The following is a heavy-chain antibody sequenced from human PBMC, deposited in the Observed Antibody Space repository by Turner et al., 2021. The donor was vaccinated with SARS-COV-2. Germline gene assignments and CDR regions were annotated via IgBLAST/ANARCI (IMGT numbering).Heavy chain of an antibody. CDR2: INQDGSEK. CDR1: GFTFSSYW. V-gene: IGHV3-7*01. D-gene: IGHD3-9*01. J-gene: IGHJ2*01. CDR3: AKDDWLGRGYWYFDL. Sequence: EVQLVESGGGLVQPGGSLRLSCAASGFTFSSYWMTWVSQAPGKGREWVANINQDGSEKSYGDSVKGRFTISRDNAKNSLYLQMNSLRAEDTAVYYCAKDDWLGRGYWYFDLWGRGTLVTVSS.